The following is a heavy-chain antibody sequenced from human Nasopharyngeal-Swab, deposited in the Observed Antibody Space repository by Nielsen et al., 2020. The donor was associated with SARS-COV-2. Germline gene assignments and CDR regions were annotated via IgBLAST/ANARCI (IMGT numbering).Heavy chain of an antibody. J-gene: IGHJ6*03. CDR2: INPSGGSI. V-gene: IGHV1-46*01. D-gene: IGHD4-17*01. CDR3: ARDPTVTTDYYYYYYMDV. Sequence: WVRQAPGQGLEWMGMINPSGGSISGGTTIYAQKFRGRVTITRDTSASTAYMELSSLRSEDTAVYYCARDPTVTTDYYYYYYMDVWGKGTTVTVSS.